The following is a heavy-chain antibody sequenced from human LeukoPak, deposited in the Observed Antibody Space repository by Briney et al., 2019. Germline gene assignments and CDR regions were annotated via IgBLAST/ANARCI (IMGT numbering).Heavy chain of an antibody. D-gene: IGHD2-2*01. Sequence: SETLSLTCAVYGGSFSGYYWSWIRQPPGKGLEWIGEINHSGSTNYNPSLKSRVTISVDTSKNQFSLKLSSVTAADTAVYYCARGDLYCGSTSCRKNYYYYMDVWGKGTTVTVSS. J-gene: IGHJ6*03. CDR2: INHSGST. CDR1: GGSFSGYY. CDR3: ARGDLYCGSTSCRKNYYYYMDV. V-gene: IGHV4-34*01.